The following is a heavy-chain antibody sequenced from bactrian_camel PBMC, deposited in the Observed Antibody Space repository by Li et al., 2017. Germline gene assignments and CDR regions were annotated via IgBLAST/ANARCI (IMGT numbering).Heavy chain of an antibody. J-gene: IGHJ6*01. CDR2: IDGDGST. Sequence: HVQLVESGGGLVQPGGSLRLSCSVSGFTYSNNCMGWFRQGPGKEREGVAGIDGDGSTKYADSVKGRFTLSKDSAKNTLYLQMNSLKAEDTAMYYCAAVSSRWALARACRYRRDADFGYWGQGTQVTVS. CDR1: GFTYSNNC. D-gene: IGHD1*01. CDR3: AAVSSRWALARACRYRRDADFGY. V-gene: IGHV3S53*01.